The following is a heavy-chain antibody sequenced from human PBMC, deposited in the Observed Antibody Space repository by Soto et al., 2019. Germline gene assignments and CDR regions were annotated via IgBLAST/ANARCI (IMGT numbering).Heavy chain of an antibody. CDR1: GGTFSSYT. J-gene: IGHJ5*02. V-gene: IGHV1-69*04. CDR2: IIPILGIA. CDR3: ARDCSGGSCYLP. Sequence: GAPVKVSCKASGGTFSSYTISWVRQAPGQGLEWMGRIIPILGIANYAQKFQGRVTITADKSTSTAYMELSSLRSEDTAVYYCARDCSGGSCYLPWGQGTLVTVSS. D-gene: IGHD2-15*01.